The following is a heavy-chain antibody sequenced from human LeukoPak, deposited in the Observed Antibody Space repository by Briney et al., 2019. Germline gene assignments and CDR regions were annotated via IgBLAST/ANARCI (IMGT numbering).Heavy chain of an antibody. J-gene: IGHJ6*02. CDR2: ISWDGGST. D-gene: IGHD3-10*01. Sequence: QTGGSLRLSCAASGFTFDDYTMHWVRQAPGKGLEWVSLISWDGGSTYYADSVKGRFTISRDNSKNTLYLQMGSLRAEDMAVYYCARGGTMVRSCMDVWGQGTTVTVSS. CDR1: GFTFDDYT. CDR3: ARGGTMVRSCMDV. V-gene: IGHV3-43*01.